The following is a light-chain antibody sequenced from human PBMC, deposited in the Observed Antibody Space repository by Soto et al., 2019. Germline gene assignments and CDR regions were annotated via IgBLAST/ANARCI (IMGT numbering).Light chain of an antibody. CDR3: QSFDNSLSGSRV. J-gene: IGLJ1*01. CDR2: GNN. Sequence: QSVLTQPPSVSGAPGQRVTISCTVSSSNIGAGYDVHWYQQLPGTAPKLLIYGNNNRPSGVPDRFSGSKSDTSASLAITGLQAEDEAEYYCQSFDNSLSGSRVFGTGTKATVL. V-gene: IGLV1-40*01. CDR1: SSNIGAGYD.